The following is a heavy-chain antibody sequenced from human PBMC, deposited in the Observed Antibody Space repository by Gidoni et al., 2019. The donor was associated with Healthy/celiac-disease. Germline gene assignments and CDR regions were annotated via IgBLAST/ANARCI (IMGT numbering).Heavy chain of an antibody. Sequence: EVQLVESGGGLVQPGGSLRLSCAASGFTFSSYWMSWVRQAPGKGLEWVANIKQDGSEKYYVDSVKGRFTISRDNAKNSLYLQMNSLRAEDTAVYYCASHWGRPEVYFQHWGQGTLVTVSS. V-gene: IGHV3-7*01. J-gene: IGHJ1*01. D-gene: IGHD3-16*01. CDR1: GFTFSSYW. CDR3: ASHWGRPEVYFQH. CDR2: IKQDGSEK.